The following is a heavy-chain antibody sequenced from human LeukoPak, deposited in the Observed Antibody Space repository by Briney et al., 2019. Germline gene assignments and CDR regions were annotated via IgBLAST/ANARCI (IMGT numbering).Heavy chain of an antibody. D-gene: IGHD2-2*01. J-gene: IGHJ5*02. Sequence: GGSLRLSCAASGFTFSSYWMHWVRQAPGKGLVWVSRINSDGSSTSYADSVKGRFTISRDNAKNTLYLQMNSLRAEDTAVYYCARFTDCSSTSCYDSMLDPWGQGTLVTVSS. CDR2: INSDGSST. CDR3: ARFTDCSSTSCYDSMLDP. CDR1: GFTFSSYW. V-gene: IGHV3-74*01.